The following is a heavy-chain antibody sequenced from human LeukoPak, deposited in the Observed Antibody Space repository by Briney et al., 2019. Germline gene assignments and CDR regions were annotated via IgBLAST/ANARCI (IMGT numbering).Heavy chain of an antibody. Sequence: SQTPSLTCSVSGASISSYSWSWIRQPPGKGLEWIGYIYHSGSTYYNPSLKSRVTISVDRSKNQFSLKLSSVTAADTAVYYCARFRGNDYGAFDYWGQGTLVTVSS. J-gene: IGHJ4*02. CDR3: ARFRGNDYGAFDY. CDR2: IYHSGST. V-gene: IGHV4-30-2*01. D-gene: IGHD4-17*01. CDR1: GASISSYS.